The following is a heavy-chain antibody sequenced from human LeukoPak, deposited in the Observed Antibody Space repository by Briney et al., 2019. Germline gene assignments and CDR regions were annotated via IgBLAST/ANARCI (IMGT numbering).Heavy chain of an antibody. J-gene: IGHJ4*02. CDR3: ASGAGRDFDY. CDR1: GGSISSSSYY. Sequence: SETLSLTCTVSGGSISSSSYYWGWIRQPPGKGLEWIGSIYYSGSTYYNPSLKSRVTISVDTSKNQFSLKLSSVTAADTAVYYCASGAGRDFDYWGQGTLVTVSS. CDR2: IYYSGST. V-gene: IGHV4-39*07. D-gene: IGHD3-10*01.